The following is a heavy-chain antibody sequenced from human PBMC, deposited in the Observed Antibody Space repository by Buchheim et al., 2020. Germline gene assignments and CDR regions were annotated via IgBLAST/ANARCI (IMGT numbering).Heavy chain of an antibody. V-gene: IGHV3-30*03. CDR3: ARFRSVAGAIGY. CDR1: GFTFSSYG. J-gene: IGHJ4*02. Sequence: QVQLVESGGGVVQPGRSLRLSCAASGFTFSSYGMHWVRQAPGKGLEWVAVISYDGSNKYYADSVKGRFTISRDNSKNTLYLQINSVRAESTAVYCCARFRSVAGAIGYWGQGTL. D-gene: IGHD6-19*01. CDR2: ISYDGSNK.